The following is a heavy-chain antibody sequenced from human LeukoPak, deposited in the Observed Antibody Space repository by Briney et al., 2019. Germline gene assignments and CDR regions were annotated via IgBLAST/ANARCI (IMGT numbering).Heavy chain of an antibody. CDR1: GFTFSGLA. V-gene: IGHV3-23*01. CDR3: AKMKGHPLPKYYLDV. CDR2: ISGSGDNT. J-gene: IGHJ6*01. Sequence: GGSLRLSCAASGFTFSGLARGWVRRTQGKGLEWVLGISGSGDNTLYADSVMGRFTISRDNSKNTLYLEMNSLRAEDTAIYYCAKMKGHPLPKYYLDVWGQGTTVTVSS. D-gene: IGHD1-26*01.